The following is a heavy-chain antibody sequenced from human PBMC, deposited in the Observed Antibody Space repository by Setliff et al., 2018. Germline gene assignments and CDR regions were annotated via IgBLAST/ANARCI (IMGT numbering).Heavy chain of an antibody. CDR1: GHILTSYG. CDR2: ISPYNGHT. Sequence: ASVKVSCKGSGHILTSYGITWVRQAPGQGLDWMGWISPYNGHTNYAQRLHGRVTMTTDTSTGTAYMELRSLTSDDTAVHYCALSSLSICSGGDCPNVVDIWGQGTMVTVS. V-gene: IGHV1-18*01. CDR3: ALSSLSICSGGDCPNVVDI. J-gene: IGHJ3*02. D-gene: IGHD2-21*02.